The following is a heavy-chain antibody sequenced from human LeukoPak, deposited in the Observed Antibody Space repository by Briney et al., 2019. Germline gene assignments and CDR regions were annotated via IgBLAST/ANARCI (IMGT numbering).Heavy chain of an antibody. J-gene: IGHJ4*02. CDR2: IYYSGST. Sequence: PSETLSLTCTVSGDSISSYYWSWIRQPPGKGLEWIGYIYYSGSTNYNPSLKSRVTISVDTSKNQFSLKLSSVTAADTAVYYCAREGKGAYDSSGYYYDYWGQGTLVTVSS. CDR1: GDSISSYY. V-gene: IGHV4-59*01. CDR3: AREGKGAYDSSGYYYDY. D-gene: IGHD3-22*01.